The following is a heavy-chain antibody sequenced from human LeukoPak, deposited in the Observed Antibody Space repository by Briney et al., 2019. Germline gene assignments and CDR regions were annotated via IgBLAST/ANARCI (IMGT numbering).Heavy chain of an antibody. CDR1: GFTFRSYA. CDR2: ISYDGSNK. V-gene: IGHV3-30-3*01. Sequence: PGRSLRLSCAGSGFTFRSYAMHWVRQAPGKGLEWVAVISYDGSNKDYADSVKGRFTISRDISKNTLYLQMNSLRAEDTAVYYCAKEPRHCGADCFSLLDCWGQGTLVTVSS. CDR3: AKEPRHCGADCFSLLDC. J-gene: IGHJ4*02. D-gene: IGHD2-21*02.